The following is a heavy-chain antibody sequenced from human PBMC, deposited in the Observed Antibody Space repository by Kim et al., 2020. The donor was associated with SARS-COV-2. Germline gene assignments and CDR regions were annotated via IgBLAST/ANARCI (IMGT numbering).Heavy chain of an antibody. CDR3: ATSPEFPHYYYDSSTTFDY. CDR1: GFTFSSYA. Sequence: GGSLRLSCAASGFTFSSYAMSWVRQAPGKGLEWVSAISGSGGSTYYADSVKGRFTISRDNSKNTLYLQMNSLRAEDTAVYYCATSPEFPHYYYDSSTTFDYWGQGTLVTVSS. V-gene: IGHV3-23*01. CDR2: ISGSGGST. J-gene: IGHJ4*02. D-gene: IGHD3-22*01.